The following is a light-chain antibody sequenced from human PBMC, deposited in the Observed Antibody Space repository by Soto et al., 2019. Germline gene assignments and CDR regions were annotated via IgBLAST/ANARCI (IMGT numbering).Light chain of an antibody. Sequence: IVLTQSPDTLSLSPGERATLSCRASQSVSSYLAWYQHKPGQAPRLLIYDASNRATGIPARFSGSGSGTDFTLTISSLEPEDFAVYCCQQYNNWPLTFGGGTKVEIK. J-gene: IGKJ4*01. CDR3: QQYNNWPLT. V-gene: IGKV3-11*01. CDR1: QSVSSY. CDR2: DAS.